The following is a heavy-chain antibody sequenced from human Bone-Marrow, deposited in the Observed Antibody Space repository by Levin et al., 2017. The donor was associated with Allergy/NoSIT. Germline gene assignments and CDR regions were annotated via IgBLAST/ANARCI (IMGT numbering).Heavy chain of an antibody. V-gene: IGHV4-59*01. Sequence: SQTLSLTCIVSGGSISSYYWSWIRQPPGKGLEWSGDIYYRGDTNYNPSLKSRVTISLDTSKHQLSLTLSSVTAADTAFYYCAREGSSGGYYYYYAMDGWGQGTTVTVSS. CDR2: IYYRGDT. CDR1: GGSISSYY. D-gene: IGHD6-6*01. J-gene: IGHJ6*02. CDR3: AREGSSGGYYYYYAMDG.